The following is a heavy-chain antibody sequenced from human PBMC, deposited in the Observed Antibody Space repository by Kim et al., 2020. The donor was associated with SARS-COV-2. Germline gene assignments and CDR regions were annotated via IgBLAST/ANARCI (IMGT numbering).Heavy chain of an antibody. V-gene: IGHV4-34*01. CDR3: ARGKRAARQTGWFDP. J-gene: IGHJ5*02. Sequence: SETLSLTCAVYGGSFSGYYWSWIRQPPGKGLEWIGEINHSGSTNYNPSPKSRVTISIDTSKNQLPLKLSSVTAADTAGYYCARGKRAARQTGWFDPWGQGTLVTVSS. CDR1: GGSFSGYY. CDR2: INHSGST. D-gene: IGHD6-6*01.